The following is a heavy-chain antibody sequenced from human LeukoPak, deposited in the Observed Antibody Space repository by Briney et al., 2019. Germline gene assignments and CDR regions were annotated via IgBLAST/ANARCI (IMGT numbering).Heavy chain of an antibody. CDR3: ARERNWYFDL. Sequence: SETLSLTCTVSGGSISSYYWSWIRQPPGKGLEWIGYIYYSGSTNYNPSLKSRVTISVDTSKNQFSLKLSSVTAADTAVYYCARERNWYFDLWGRGTLVTVSS. CDR2: IYYSGST. J-gene: IGHJ2*01. CDR1: GGSISSYY. V-gene: IGHV4-59*01.